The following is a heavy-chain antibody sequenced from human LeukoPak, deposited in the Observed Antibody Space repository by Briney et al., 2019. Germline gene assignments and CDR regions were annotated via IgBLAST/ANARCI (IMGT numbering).Heavy chain of an antibody. Sequence: GVSLRLSCAASGFTFSSYWMHWVRHAPGKGLVWVSRINSDGSSTSYADSVKGRFTISRDNAKNTLYLQMNSLRAEDTAVYYCVRDRGRWYYDSSGHFDYWGQGTLVTVSA. CDR2: INSDGSST. D-gene: IGHD3-22*01. CDR3: VRDRGRWYYDSSGHFDY. V-gene: IGHV3-74*01. CDR1: GFTFSSYW. J-gene: IGHJ4*02.